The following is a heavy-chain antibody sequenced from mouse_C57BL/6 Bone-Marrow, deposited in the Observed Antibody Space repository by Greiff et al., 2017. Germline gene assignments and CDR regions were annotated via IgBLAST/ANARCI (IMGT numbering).Heavy chain of an antibody. J-gene: IGHJ2*01. CDR3: ARGRYYYGSRGDY. CDR2: IYPRDGST. D-gene: IGHD1-1*01. Sequence: VQLQQSDAELVKPGASVKISCKVSGYTFTDHTVHWMKQRPEQGLAWIGYIYPRDGSTKYNEKFKGKATLTADKSSSTADMQLNSLTSEDSAVYFCARGRYYYGSRGDYWGQGTTLTVSS. CDR1: GYTFTDHT. V-gene: IGHV1-78*01.